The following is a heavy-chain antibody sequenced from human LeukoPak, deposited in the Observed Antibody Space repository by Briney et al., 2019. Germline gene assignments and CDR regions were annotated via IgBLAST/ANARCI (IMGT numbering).Heavy chain of an antibody. CDR3: ARDRVSGSGSIDY. V-gene: IGHV3-30*03. J-gene: IGHJ4*02. D-gene: IGHD3-10*01. CDR1: GFTFSSYG. CDR2: ISYDGSNK. Sequence: GGSLRLSCAASGFTFSSYGMHWVRQAPGKGLEWVAVISYDGSNKYYADSVKGRFTISRDNSKNTLYLQMNSLRAEDTAVYYCARDRVSGSGSIDYWGQGTLVTVSS.